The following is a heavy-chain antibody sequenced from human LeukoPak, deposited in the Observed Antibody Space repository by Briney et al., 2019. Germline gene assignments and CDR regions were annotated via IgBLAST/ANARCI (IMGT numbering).Heavy chain of an antibody. J-gene: IGHJ3*01. CDR3: GQDPNGNYIGAFDF. V-gene: IGHV3-11*01. Sequence: GGSLRLSCAASGFTFSDYYMGWIRQAPGKGLEWLSYINGSGSIIFYADSVKGRFTISRDNAKNPLSLQMNSLRAEDTAVYYCGQDPNGNYIGAFDFWGRGTMVTVSS. D-gene: IGHD4-17*01. CDR1: GFTFSDYY. CDR2: INGSGSII.